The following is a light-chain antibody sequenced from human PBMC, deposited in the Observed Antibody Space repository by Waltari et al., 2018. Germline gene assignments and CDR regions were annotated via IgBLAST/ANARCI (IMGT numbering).Light chain of an antibody. Sequence: QSALTQPRSVSGSPGQSVTISCTGTSSDVGGYNYVSWYQQHPGKAPKLMIYDVSKRPSGVPDHVSGSKSGNTASLTISGLQAEDEADYYCCSYAGSYTFDVVFGGGTKLTVL. CDR2: DVS. V-gene: IGLV2-11*01. J-gene: IGLJ2*01. CDR1: SSDVGGYNY. CDR3: CSYAGSYTFDVV.